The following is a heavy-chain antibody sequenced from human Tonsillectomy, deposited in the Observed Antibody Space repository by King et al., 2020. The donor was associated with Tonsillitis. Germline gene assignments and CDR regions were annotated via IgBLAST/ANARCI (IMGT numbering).Heavy chain of an antibody. V-gene: IGHV3-30*01. J-gene: IGHJ4*02. Sequence: VQLVESGGGVVQPGRSLRLSCAASGFTFSRCAMNWVRQAPGKGLEWVAVISYDGSNKYYADSVKGRFTISRDNSKNTLYLQMNSLRAEDTAVYYCAREGVSVAGNQYYFDYWGQGTLVTGSS. CDR2: ISYDGSNK. CDR1: GFTFSRCA. CDR3: AREGVSVAGNQYYFDY. D-gene: IGHD6-19*01.